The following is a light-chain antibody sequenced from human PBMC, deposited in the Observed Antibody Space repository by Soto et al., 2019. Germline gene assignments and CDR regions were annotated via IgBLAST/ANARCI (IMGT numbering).Light chain of an antibody. Sequence: QSVLTQPPSASGTPGQRVTISRSGRNSNIGSYYVYWYQQLPGTAPKLLIYRNNQRPSGVPDRFSGSKSGTSASLAISGLRSEDEADYYCAAWDDSLSGWVFGGGTKLTVL. CDR1: NSNIGSYY. CDR2: RNN. V-gene: IGLV1-47*01. CDR3: AAWDDSLSGWV. J-gene: IGLJ3*02.